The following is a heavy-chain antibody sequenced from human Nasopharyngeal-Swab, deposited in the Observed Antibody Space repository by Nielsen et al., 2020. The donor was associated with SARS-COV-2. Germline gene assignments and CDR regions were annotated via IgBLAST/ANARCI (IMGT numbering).Heavy chain of an antibody. CDR3: TSSIAAAGSRYYYYYMDV. CDR1: GLTFSGTA. Sequence: GGSLRLSCAASGLTFSGTAMHWVGQASGKGLEGVGRIRSKANSYATAYAASVKGRFTISRDDSKNTAYLQMNSLKTEDTAVYYCTSSIAAAGSRYYYYYMDVWGKGTTVTVSS. V-gene: IGHV3-73*01. D-gene: IGHD6-13*01. J-gene: IGHJ6*03. CDR2: IRSKANSYAT.